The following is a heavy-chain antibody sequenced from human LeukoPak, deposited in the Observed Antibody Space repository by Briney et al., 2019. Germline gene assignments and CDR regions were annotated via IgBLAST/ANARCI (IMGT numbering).Heavy chain of an antibody. J-gene: IGHJ4*02. CDR2: IYTSGST. Sequence: PSETLSLTCTVSGGSISSGSYYWSWIRQPAGKGLEWIGRIYTSGSTNYNPSLKSRVTISVDTSKNQSSLKLSSVTAADTAVYYCARERTSDTAIDYWGQGTLVTVSS. CDR3: ARERTSDTAIDY. CDR1: GGSISSGSYY. D-gene: IGHD5-18*01. V-gene: IGHV4-61*02.